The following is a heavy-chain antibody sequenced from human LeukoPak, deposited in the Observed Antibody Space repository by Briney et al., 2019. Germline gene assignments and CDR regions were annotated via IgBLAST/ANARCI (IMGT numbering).Heavy chain of an antibody. V-gene: IGHV3-23*01. CDR1: GFTFSGYA. D-gene: IGHD5-24*01. Sequence: GGSLRLSCAVSGFTFSGYAMTWVRQAPGKGLQWVSSVSASGGSTYYADSVNGLFTISNDTSKNTLSLQMNSMRAEETAVYYSVKGDGYGYVNWFDPWGQGTLVTVSS. CDR3: VKGDGYGYVNWFDP. CDR2: VSASGGST. J-gene: IGHJ5*02.